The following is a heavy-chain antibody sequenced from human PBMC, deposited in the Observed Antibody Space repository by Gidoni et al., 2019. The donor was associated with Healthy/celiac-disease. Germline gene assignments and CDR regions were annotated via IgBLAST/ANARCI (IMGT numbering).Heavy chain of an antibody. CDR2: IIPIFGTA. CDR3: ARDLAAAGTYYYYGMDV. V-gene: IGHV1-69*06. Sequence: QVQLVQSGAEVKKPGSSVKVSCQASGGTFSSYAISWVRQAPGQGLEWMGGIIPIFGTANYAQKFQGRVTITADKSTSTAYMELSSLRSEDTAVYYCARDLAAAGTYYYYGMDVWGKGTTVTVSS. D-gene: IGHD6-13*01. CDR1: GGTFSSYA. J-gene: IGHJ6*04.